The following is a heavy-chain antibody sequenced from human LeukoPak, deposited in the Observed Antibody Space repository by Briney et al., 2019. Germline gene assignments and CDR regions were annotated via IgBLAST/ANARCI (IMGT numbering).Heavy chain of an antibody. Sequence: SETLSLTCSVSSGSLSNYYWSWVRQSPGKGLEWIGYIYYSGTTKYNPSLKSRVTLSIDTSQSRFSLKMNSVTAADTAVYYCARASNYDSSGYYLHWYFDLWGRGTLVTVSS. CDR3: ARASNYDSSGYYLHWYFDL. J-gene: IGHJ2*01. CDR2: IYYSGTT. CDR1: SGSLSNYY. D-gene: IGHD3-22*01. V-gene: IGHV4-59*01.